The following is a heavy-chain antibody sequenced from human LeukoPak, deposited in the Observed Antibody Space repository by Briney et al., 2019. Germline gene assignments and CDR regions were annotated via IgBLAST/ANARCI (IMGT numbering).Heavy chain of an antibody. D-gene: IGHD5-18*01. CDR3: ARDGNSYGPDFDY. V-gene: IGHV4-4*07. CDR2: ININEAP. Sequence: IRHININEAPKYTPSLRSRVTMSADTSRNQYSLKLSSVTAADTAVYYCARDGNSYGPDFDYWGQGTLVTVSS. J-gene: IGHJ4*02.